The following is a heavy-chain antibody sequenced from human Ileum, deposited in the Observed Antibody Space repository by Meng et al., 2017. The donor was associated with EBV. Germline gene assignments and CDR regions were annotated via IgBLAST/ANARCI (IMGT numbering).Heavy chain of an antibody. D-gene: IGHD3-16*01. Sequence: VQLVQSLDDVPRHGASVRVPSKASIPTCTPYNIDAMRRTSGQGLEYMGRITTDNSKTGYAKKFKGTVNMTRDTSTGTVYLELSSLSSEDTAVYYCARAGYYYDTDGYLPDYWGQGTLVTVSS. J-gene: IGHJ4*02. CDR1: IPTCTPYN. CDR2: ITTDNSKT. CDR3: ARAGYYYDTDGYLPDY. V-gene: IGHV1-8*02.